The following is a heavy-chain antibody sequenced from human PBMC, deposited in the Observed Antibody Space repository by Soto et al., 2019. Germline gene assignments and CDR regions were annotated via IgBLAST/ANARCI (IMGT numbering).Heavy chain of an antibody. D-gene: IGHD3-16*02. Sequence: QMQLQQWGAGLLKPPETLSLTCAVYGGSLSGYYWSWIRQPPGKGLEWIGEINHSGSTNYNPSLKSRVTISLDTSKNQFSLKLSSVTAADTAMYYCATYHFLRLGELSLRKWFGPWGQGTLVTVSS. J-gene: IGHJ5*02. CDR3: ATYHFLRLGELSLRKWFGP. V-gene: IGHV4-34*01. CDR1: GGSLSGYY. CDR2: INHSGST.